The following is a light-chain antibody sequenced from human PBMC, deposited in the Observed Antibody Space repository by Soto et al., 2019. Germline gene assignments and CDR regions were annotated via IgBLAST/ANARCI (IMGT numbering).Light chain of an antibody. V-gene: IGLV2-14*01. CDR2: DVS. CDR1: SSDVGGYNY. CDR3: SSSPCPRSV. Sequence: QSVLTQPASVSGSPGQSITISCTGTSSDVGGYNYVSWYQQHPGKAPKLMIYDVSNRPSGVSNRFSGSKSGNTASLTISGLQFEDVARRPPSSSPCPRSVF. J-gene: IGLJ3*02.